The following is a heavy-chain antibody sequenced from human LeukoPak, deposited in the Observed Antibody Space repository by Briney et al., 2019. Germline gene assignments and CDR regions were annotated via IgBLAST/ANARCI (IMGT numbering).Heavy chain of an antibody. J-gene: IGHJ5*02. CDR1: GFTFSSYA. D-gene: IGHD3-10*01. Sequence: GGSLRLSCAASGFTFSSYAMHWVRQAPGKGLEWVAVISYDGSNKYYADSVKGRFTISRDNSKNTLFLQMNSLTAEDTAVYYCARESGYHGSGFDPWGQGTLVIVSS. CDR3: ARESGYHGSGFDP. CDR2: ISYDGSNK. V-gene: IGHV3-30*04.